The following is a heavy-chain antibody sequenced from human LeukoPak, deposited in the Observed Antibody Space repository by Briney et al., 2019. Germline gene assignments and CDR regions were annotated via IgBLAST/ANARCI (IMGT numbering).Heavy chain of an antibody. V-gene: IGHV3-33*01. CDR3: ARDLAGVVPTNP. Sequence: GGSLRLSCAASGFTFSSYGMHWVRQAPGKGLEWVAVIWYDRSNKYYADSVKGRFTISRDNSKNTLYLQMNSLRAEDTAVYYCARDLAGVVPTNPWGQGTLVTVSS. J-gene: IGHJ5*02. CDR1: GFTFSSYG. D-gene: IGHD2-15*01. CDR2: IWYDRSNK.